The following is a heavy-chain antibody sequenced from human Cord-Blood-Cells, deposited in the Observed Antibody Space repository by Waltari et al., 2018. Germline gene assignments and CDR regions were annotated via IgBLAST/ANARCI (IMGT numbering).Heavy chain of an antibody. J-gene: IGHJ5*02. D-gene: IGHD3-3*01. CDR1: GGSISSYY. CDR2: IDTSGST. CDR3: ARDPGDFWSGYNNWCDP. V-gene: IGHV4-4*07. Sequence: QVQLQESGPGLVKPSETLSLTCTVSGGSISSYYWSWIRQPAGKGLEGIGRIDTSGSTNHNPPLKVRVTMSVDTSKNQFSLRLSAVTAADRAVYYCARDPGDFWSGYNNWCDPWGQGTLVTVSS.